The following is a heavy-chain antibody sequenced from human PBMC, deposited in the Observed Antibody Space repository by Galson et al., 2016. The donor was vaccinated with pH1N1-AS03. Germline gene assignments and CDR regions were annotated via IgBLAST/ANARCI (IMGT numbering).Heavy chain of an antibody. CDR1: GFTFKIYW. D-gene: IGHD2-21*02. J-gene: IGHJ4*02. CDR3: STGGTIYCTDDCYPCAY. V-gene: IGHV3-74*01. CDR2: INGDGTTT. Sequence: SLRLSCAASGFTFKIYWMHWVRQAPGKGLVWVSHINGDGTTTNYADSVKGRFTIPRDNARNTLYLQMNSLRAEDTAVYFLSTGGTIYCTDDCYPCAYWGQGTLLPVSS.